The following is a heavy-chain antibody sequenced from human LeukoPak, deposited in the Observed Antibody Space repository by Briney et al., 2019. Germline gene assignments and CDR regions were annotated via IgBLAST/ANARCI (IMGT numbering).Heavy chain of an antibody. V-gene: IGHV4-34*01. J-gene: IGHJ4*02. Sequence: SETLSLTCAVYGGSFSGYYWSWIRQPPGKGLEWIGEINHSGSTNYNPSLKSRVTISVDTSKNQFSLKLSSVTAADTAVYYCARGLFTANAFNGTSLDYWGQGTLVTVSS. CDR2: INHSGST. D-gene: IGHD1-7*01. CDR3: ARGLFTANAFNGTSLDY. CDR1: GGSFSGYY.